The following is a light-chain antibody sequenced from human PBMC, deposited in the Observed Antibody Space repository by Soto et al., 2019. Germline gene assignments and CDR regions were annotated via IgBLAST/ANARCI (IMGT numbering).Light chain of an antibody. CDR1: QGISSY. J-gene: IGKJ2*01. Sequence: AIRMTQSPSSLSASTGDRVTITCRASQGISSYLAWYQQKPGKAPKLLSYAASTLQSGVPSRFSGSGSGTDFTLTNSCLQSEDFATYYCQQYYSYPMYTFGQGTKLEIK. CDR3: QQYYSYPMYT. V-gene: IGKV1-8*01. CDR2: AAS.